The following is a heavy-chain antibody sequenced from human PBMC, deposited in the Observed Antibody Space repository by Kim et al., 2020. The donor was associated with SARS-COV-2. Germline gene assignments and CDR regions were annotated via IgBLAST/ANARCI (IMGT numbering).Heavy chain of an antibody. V-gene: IGHV1-69*01. CDR3: ARGRGSGSR. Sequence: GTANYATQFQGRVTITADESTSTAYMELSRLRSEDTAVYYCARGRGSGSRWGEGTLVTVSS. J-gene: IGHJ4*02. D-gene: IGHD3-10*01. CDR2: GTA.